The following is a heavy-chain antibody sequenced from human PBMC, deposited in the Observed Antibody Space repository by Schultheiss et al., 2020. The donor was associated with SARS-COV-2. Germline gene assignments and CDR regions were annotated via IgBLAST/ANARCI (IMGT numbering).Heavy chain of an antibody. CDR2: IYYSGST. CDR3: ASSPNYYDSSGSVN. J-gene: IGHJ4*02. CDR1: GGSISSYY. Sequence: SQTLSLTCTVSGGSISSYYWSWIRQPPGKGLEWIGYIYYSGSTNYNPSLKSRVTISVDTSKNQFSLKLSSVTAADTAVYYCASSPNYYDSSGSVNWGQGTLVTV. V-gene: IGHV4-59*08. D-gene: IGHD3-22*01.